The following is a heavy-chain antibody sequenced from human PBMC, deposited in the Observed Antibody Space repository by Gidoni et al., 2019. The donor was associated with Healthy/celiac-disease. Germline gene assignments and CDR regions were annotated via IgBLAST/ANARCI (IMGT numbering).Heavy chain of an antibody. V-gene: IGHV3-43*01. CDR3: AKGYGFDY. Sequence: EVQLVESVGVVVQPGGSLRLSCAASGFTFDAYTMHWVRQAPGKGLEWVSLISWDGGSTYYADSVKSRFTISRDNSKNSLYLQMNSLRTEDTALYYCAKGYGFDYWGQGTLVTVSS. CDR2: ISWDGGST. CDR1: GFTFDAYT. D-gene: IGHD4-17*01. J-gene: IGHJ4*02.